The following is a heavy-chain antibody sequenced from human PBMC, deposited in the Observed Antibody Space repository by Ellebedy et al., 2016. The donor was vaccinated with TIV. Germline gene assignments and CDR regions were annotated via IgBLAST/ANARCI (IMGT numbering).Heavy chain of an antibody. CDR1: GYSPTDLS. CDR3: ATDLVGASDY. V-gene: IGHV1-24*01. D-gene: IGHD3-16*01. Sequence: AASVKVSCKVSGYSPTDLSIHWVRQAPGKGLEWMGGSDPEDGERMYAHNFQVRVTMTDDTSTDTAYMELTSLRSEDSAMYYCATDLVGASDYWGQGTLVIVSS. CDR2: SDPEDGER. J-gene: IGHJ4*02.